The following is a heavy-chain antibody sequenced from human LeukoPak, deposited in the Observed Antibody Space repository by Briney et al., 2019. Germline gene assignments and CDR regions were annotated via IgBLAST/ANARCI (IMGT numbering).Heavy chain of an antibody. J-gene: IGHJ4*02. V-gene: IGHV3-53*01. CDR1: GFTVSSNY. D-gene: IGHD1-26*01. CDR3: ARPSGSYYRGFDY. Sequence: GGSLRLSCAASGFTVSSNYMSWVRQAPGKGLEWVSVIYSGGSTYYADSVKGRFTISRDNSKNTLYLQMNSLRAEDTAVYYCARPSGSYYRGFDYWGQRTLVTVSS. CDR2: IYSGGST.